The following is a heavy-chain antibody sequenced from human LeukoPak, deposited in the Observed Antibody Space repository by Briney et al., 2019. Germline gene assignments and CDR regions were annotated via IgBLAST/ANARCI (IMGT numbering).Heavy chain of an antibody. Sequence: GSLRLSCAASGFTFSSYSMNWVRQTPGKGLEWIGEINHSGSTNYNPSLKSRVTISVDTSKNQFSLKVSSVTAADTAVYYCARHETSWAYCFDYWGQGTLVTVSS. CDR1: GFTFSSYS. D-gene: IGHD1-1*01. CDR3: ARHETSWAYCFDY. J-gene: IGHJ4*02. V-gene: IGHV4-34*01. CDR2: INHSGST.